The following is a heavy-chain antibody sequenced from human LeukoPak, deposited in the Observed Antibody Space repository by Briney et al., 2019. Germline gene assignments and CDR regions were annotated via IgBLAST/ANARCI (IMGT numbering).Heavy chain of an antibody. Sequence: GRSLRLSCAASGFTFDDYAMHWVRQAPGKGLEWVSGISWNSGSIGYADSVKGRFTISRDNAKNSLYLQMNSLRAEDTALYYCAKDRGRAARTYFDYWGQGTLVNVSS. V-gene: IGHV3-9*01. CDR1: GFTFDDYA. CDR2: ISWNSGSI. D-gene: IGHD6-6*01. CDR3: AKDRGRAARTYFDY. J-gene: IGHJ4*02.